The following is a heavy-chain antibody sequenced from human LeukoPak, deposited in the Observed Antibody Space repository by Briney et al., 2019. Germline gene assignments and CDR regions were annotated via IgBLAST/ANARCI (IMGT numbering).Heavy chain of an antibody. D-gene: IGHD5-24*01. CDR2: INPSGGST. CDR1: GYTFTSYY. Sequence: ASVKVSCKASGYTFTSYYMHWVRQAPGQGLEWMGIINPSGGSTSYAQKFQGRVTMTRDMSTSTVYMELSSLRSEDTAVYYCARDLRDGHDVDYWGQGTLVIVSS. CDR3: ARDLRDGHDVDY. J-gene: IGHJ4*02. V-gene: IGHV1-46*01.